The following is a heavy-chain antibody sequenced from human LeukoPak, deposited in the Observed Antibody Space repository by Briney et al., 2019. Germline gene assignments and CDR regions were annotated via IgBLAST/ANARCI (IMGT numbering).Heavy chain of an antibody. CDR2: ISGSGGST. CDR1: GFTFSSYA. Sequence: PGGSLRLSCAASGFTFSSYAMSWVRQAPGKGLEWVSAISGSGGSTYYADSVKGRFTISRDNSKNTLYLQMNSLRAEDTAVYYCAKGAPRGYSGYDLGFDYWGQGTLVTVSS. J-gene: IGHJ4*02. D-gene: IGHD5-12*01. CDR3: AKGAPRGYSGYDLGFDY. V-gene: IGHV3-23*01.